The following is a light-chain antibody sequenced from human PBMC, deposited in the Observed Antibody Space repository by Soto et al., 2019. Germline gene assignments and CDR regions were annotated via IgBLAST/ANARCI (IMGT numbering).Light chain of an antibody. Sequence: QAVVTQEPSLTMSPGGTVTLTCGSSTGAVTSGHYPYWFQQKPGQAPRTLIYDSTNKHSWTPARFSGSFLGGKAALTLSGAQPEDQAEYYCLVSYSGARVFGGGTKLTVL. V-gene: IGLV7-46*01. CDR3: LVSYSGARV. CDR1: TGAVTSGHY. J-gene: IGLJ3*02. CDR2: DST.